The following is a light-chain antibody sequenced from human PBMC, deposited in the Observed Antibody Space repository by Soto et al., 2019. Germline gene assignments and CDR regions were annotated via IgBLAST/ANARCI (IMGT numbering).Light chain of an antibody. CDR2: KAS. CDR3: QQYNSYST. Sequence: DIQMTQSPSTLSASVGDRVTITCRASQSISSWLAWYQQKPGKAPKLLIYKASSLESGVPSRFSGRGSGTEFPLTISRLQPDDFATYYCQQYNSYSTFGQGTKVEIK. CDR1: QSISSW. V-gene: IGKV1-5*03. J-gene: IGKJ1*01.